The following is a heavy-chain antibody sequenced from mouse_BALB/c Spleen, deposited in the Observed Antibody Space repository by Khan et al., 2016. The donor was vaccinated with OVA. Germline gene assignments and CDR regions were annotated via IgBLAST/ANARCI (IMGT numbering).Heavy chain of an antibody. Sequence: VQLQQSGTVLARPGASVKMSCKASGYIFTSYWMHWVKQRPGQGLEWIGAIYPGDSDTNYNQNFKGKATLTAVTSTSTAYMELSSLTNEDSAVYYCTRWSYWFAYWGQGTLVTVSA. D-gene: IGHD1-1*01. CDR1: GYIFTSYW. CDR2: IYPGDSDT. CDR3: TRWSYWFAY. V-gene: IGHV1-5*01. J-gene: IGHJ3*01.